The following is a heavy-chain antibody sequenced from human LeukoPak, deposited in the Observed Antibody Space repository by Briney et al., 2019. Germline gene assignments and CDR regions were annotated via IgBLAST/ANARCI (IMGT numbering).Heavy chain of an antibody. D-gene: IGHD3-16*02. J-gene: IGHJ3*02. CDR3: ASVGGYPRFSAFDI. CDR2: IYYSGST. CDR1: GGSISSSSYY. V-gene: IGHV4-39*07. Sequence: PSETLSLTCTVSGGSISSSSYYWGWIRQPPGKGLEWIGSIYYSGSTYYNPSLKSRVTISVDTSKNQFSLKLSPVTAADTAVYYCASVGGYPRFSAFDIWGQGTMVTVSS.